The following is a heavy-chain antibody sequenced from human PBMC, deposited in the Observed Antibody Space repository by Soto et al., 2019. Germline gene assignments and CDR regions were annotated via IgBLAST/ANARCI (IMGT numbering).Heavy chain of an antibody. Sequence: SETLSLTCTVSGGSISSGGFYWSWIRQHPGKGLEWIGYIYYSGSTYYNPSLKSRVTISVDKSKNQFSLKLSSVTAADTAVYNRARVRRNRHSGYFSDYYGVDVWGQGTTVTVSS. V-gene: IGHV4-31*03. D-gene: IGHD3-22*01. CDR1: GGSISSGGFY. CDR3: ARVRRNRHSGYFSDYYGVDV. J-gene: IGHJ6*02. CDR2: IYYSGST.